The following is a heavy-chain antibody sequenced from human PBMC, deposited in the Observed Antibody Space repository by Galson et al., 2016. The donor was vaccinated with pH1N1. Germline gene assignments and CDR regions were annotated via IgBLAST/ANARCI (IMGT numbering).Heavy chain of an antibody. CDR3: VRGYGPTPAENY. Sequence: SLRLSCAASGFTFSTYWIHWVRHAPGKGLVWVSYIKSDGSGTGYADSVKGRFTISRDNAKNTVCVQMNSLRAEDTAVYYCVRGYGPTPAENYWGQGTLVTVSS. J-gene: IGHJ4*02. CDR1: GFTFSTYW. D-gene: IGHD5-18*01. CDR2: IKSDGSGT. V-gene: IGHV3-74*01.